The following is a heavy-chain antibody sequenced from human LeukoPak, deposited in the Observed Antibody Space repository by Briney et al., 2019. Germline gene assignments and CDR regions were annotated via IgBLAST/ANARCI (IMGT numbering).Heavy chain of an antibody. CDR3: TTQLLYEHNFDY. J-gene: IGHJ4*02. D-gene: IGHD2-2*02. V-gene: IGHV3-15*01. CDR1: GFTFSDAW. CDR2: IKSNTDGGTT. Sequence: GGSLRLSCAASGFTFSDAWMSWVRQTSGKGLEWVGRIKSNTDGGTTDFAAPVKGRFTISRDDSENALCLQMNSLKTEVTAVYYCTTQLLYEHNFDYWGQGTLVTVSS.